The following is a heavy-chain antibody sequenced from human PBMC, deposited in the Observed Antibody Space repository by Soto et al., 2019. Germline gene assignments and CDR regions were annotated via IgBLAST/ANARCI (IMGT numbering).Heavy chain of an antibody. CDR2: ISYDGSNK. CDR1: GFTFSSYG. CDR3: AKDGPNVVVTAHDYGMDV. Sequence: LRLSCAASGFTFSSYGMHWVRQAPGKGLEWVAVISYDGSNKYYADSVKGRFTISRDNSKNTLYLQMNSLRAEDTAVYYCAKDGPNVVVTAHDYGMDVWGQGTTVTVSS. D-gene: IGHD2-21*02. J-gene: IGHJ6*02. V-gene: IGHV3-30*18.